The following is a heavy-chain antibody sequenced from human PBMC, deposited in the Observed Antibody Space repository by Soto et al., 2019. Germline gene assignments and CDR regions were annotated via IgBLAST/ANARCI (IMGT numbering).Heavy chain of an antibody. V-gene: IGHV3-23*01. Sequence: PSETLSLTCTVSRGYVNTFHWSWVRQPAGKGLEWVSSFSGRSGDTYYAASVKGRFTISGDSSKNTVILQMNNLRADDTAAYYCARDSSAWPNYFDSWGQGIQVTVSS. D-gene: IGHD6-19*01. J-gene: IGHJ4*02. CDR2: FSGRSGDT. CDR3: ARDSSAWPNYFDS. CDR1: RGYVNTFH.